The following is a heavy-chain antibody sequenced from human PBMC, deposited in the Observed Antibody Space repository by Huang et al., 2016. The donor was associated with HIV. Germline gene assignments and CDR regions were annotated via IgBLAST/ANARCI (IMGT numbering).Heavy chain of an antibody. CDR2: IYYSGIT. CDR1: GGSISSGGYY. V-gene: IGHV4-30-4*08. J-gene: IGHJ3*02. D-gene: IGHD2-2*02. CDR3: ARDTDGGRTFDI. Sequence: QVQLQESGPGLVKPSQTLSLTCTVSGGSISSGGYYWSWIRQPPGKGLEWIGYIYYSGITYYNPSLKSRVTISVDTSKNQFSLKLSSVTAADTAVYYCARDTDGGRTFDIWGQGTMVTVSS.